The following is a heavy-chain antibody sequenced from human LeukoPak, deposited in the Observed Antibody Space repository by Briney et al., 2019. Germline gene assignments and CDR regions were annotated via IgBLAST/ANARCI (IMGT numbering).Heavy chain of an antibody. V-gene: IGHV3-72*01. D-gene: IGHD4-23*01. Sequence: GGFLRLSCAASGYTFSDHYIDWVRQAPGKGLEWVGHTRNKANNYATEYAASVKGRFTISRDDLRNSVYLQMNSLKTEDTAVYYCTRWRSGTSDWGQGTLVTVSS. CDR3: TRWRSGTSD. CDR1: GYTFSDHY. J-gene: IGHJ4*02. CDR2: TRNKANNYAT.